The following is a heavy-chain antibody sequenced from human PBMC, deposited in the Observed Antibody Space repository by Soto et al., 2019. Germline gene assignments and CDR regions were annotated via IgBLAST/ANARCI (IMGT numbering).Heavy chain of an antibody. J-gene: IGHJ5*02. CDR3: ARGQRFSDWFDP. CDR2: IYSSGNT. Sequence: PETLSLTCSVSGGTISGYYWTWIRQPAGKGLEWIGRIYSSGNTKYNPSLQSRVTMSLDTSNNQFSLRLTSVTAADTAVYYGARGQRFSDWFDPWGQGTSVT. CDR1: GGTISGYY. D-gene: IGHD3-3*01. V-gene: IGHV4-4*07.